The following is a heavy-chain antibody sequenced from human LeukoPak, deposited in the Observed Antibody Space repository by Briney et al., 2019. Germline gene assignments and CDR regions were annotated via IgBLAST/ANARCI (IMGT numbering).Heavy chain of an antibody. CDR3: ARGRYCSGGSCANWFDP. D-gene: IGHD2-15*01. CDR2: MNPNSGNT. CDR1: GGTFSSYD. J-gene: IGHJ5*02. V-gene: IGHV1-8*02. Sequence: ASVKVSCKASGGTFSSYDINWVRQATGQGLEWMGWMNPNSGNTGYAQRFQGRVTMTRNTSISTAYMELSSLRSEDTAVYYCARGRYCSGGSCANWFDPWGQGTLVTVSS.